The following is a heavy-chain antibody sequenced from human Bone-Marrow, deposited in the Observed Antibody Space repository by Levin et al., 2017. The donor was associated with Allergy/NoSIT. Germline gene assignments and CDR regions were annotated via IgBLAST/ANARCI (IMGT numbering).Heavy chain of an antibody. CDR2: VSYDGDTK. Sequence: GESLKISCAASGFIFSDYVMHWVRQAPGKGLQWVAVVSYDGDTKYYADSVKGRFIISRDSSKNTVDLQMNSLKTEDTAVYYCARDSREQRYFDWLDNWGQGTLVTVAS. J-gene: IGHJ5*02. CDR1: GFIFSDYV. V-gene: IGHV3-30-3*01. CDR3: ARDSREQRYFDWLDN. D-gene: IGHD3-9*01.